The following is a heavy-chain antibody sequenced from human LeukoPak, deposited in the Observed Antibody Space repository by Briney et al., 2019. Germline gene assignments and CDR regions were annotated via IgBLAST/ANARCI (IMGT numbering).Heavy chain of an antibody. Sequence: ASVKVSCKASGYTFTGYYMHWVRQAPGQGLEWMGWINPNSGGTNYAQKFQGRATMTRDTSISTAYMELSRLRSDDTAVYYCARDAGYSYGYCGYWGQGTLVTVSS. D-gene: IGHD5-18*01. J-gene: IGHJ4*02. CDR2: INPNSGGT. CDR3: ARDAGYSYGYCGY. V-gene: IGHV1-2*02. CDR1: GYTFTGYY.